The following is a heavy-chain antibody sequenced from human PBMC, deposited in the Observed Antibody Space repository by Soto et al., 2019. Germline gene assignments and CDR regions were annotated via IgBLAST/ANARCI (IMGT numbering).Heavy chain of an antibody. CDR3: ARDLIGEISIAVSSWYFDL. Sequence: SVKVSCKASGGTFSSYTISWVRQAPGQGLEWMGRIIPILGIANYAQKFQGRVTITADKSTSTAYMELSSLRSEDTAVYYCARDLIGEISIAVSSWYFDLRGRGTLVTGSS. CDR2: IIPILGIA. V-gene: IGHV1-69*04. D-gene: IGHD3-22*01. CDR1: GGTFSSYT. J-gene: IGHJ2*01.